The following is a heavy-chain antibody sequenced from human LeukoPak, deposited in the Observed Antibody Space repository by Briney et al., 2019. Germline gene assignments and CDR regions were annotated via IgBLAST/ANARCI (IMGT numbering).Heavy chain of an antibody. CDR1: GFTFSSYA. CDR2: ISGSGGST. J-gene: IGHJ4*02. CDR3: AKEVGGSLEIFDY. D-gene: IGHD1-26*01. Sequence: PGGTLRLSCAASGFTFSSYAMSWVRQAPGKGLEWVSAISGSGGSTCYADPVEGRFPMSRDNSKNPLYLQMNSLRAEDTAVYCCAKEVGGSLEIFDYWGQGTLVTVSS. V-gene: IGHV3-23*01.